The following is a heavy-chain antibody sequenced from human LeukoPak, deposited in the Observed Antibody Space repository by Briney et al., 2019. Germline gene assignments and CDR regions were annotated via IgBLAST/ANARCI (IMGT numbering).Heavy chain of an antibody. CDR1: GCTFSSYA. CDR2: IIPIFGTA. J-gene: IGHJ4*02. Sequence: SVKVSCKASGCTFSSYAISWVRQAPGQGLEWMGGIIPIFGTANYAQKFQGRGTITSDESTSTAYMELSSLRSEATAVYYCARSPDILTGENFDYWGQGTLVTVSS. CDR3: ARSPDILTGENFDY. D-gene: IGHD3-9*01. V-gene: IGHV1-69*13.